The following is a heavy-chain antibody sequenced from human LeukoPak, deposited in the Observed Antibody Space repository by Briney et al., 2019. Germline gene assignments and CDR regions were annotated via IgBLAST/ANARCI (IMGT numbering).Heavy chain of an antibody. CDR3: AKSRTAAAGCFDY. D-gene: IGHD6-13*01. CDR2: ISGSGDST. CDR1: GLTFNNYA. Sequence: GGSLRLSCAASGLTFNNYAMSWVRQAPGKGLEWVSAISGSGDSTYYADSVKGRFTISRDNSKNTLYLQMNSLRAEDTAVYSCAKSRTAAAGCFDYWGQGTLVTVSS. J-gene: IGHJ4*02. V-gene: IGHV3-23*01.